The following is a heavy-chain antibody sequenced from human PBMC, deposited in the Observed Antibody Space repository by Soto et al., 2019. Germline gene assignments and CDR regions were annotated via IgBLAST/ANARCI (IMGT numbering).Heavy chain of an antibody. D-gene: IGHD1-26*01. CDR1: GYTFTSYG. CDR2: ISAYNGNT. Sequence: ASVKVSCKASGYTFTSYGISWVRQAPGQGLEWMGWISAYNGNTNYAQKLQGRVTMTTDTSTSTAYMELRSLRSDDTAVYYCAGDTTSEYYYYYGMDVWGQGTTVTVSS. CDR3: AGDTTSEYYYYYGMDV. J-gene: IGHJ6*02. V-gene: IGHV1-18*01.